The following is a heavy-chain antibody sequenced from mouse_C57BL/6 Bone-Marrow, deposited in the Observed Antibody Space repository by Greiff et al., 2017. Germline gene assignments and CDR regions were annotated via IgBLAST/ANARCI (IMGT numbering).Heavy chain of an antibody. CDR2: ISYRGST. J-gene: IGHJ1*03. V-gene: IGHV3-8*01. Sequence: EVKLQESGPGLAKPSQTLSLTCSVTGYSITSDYWNWIRNFPGNKLEYMGYISYRGSTYSNPSLKSRISITRDTSKNQYYLQLNSVPTEDTATYYGARDAAPGGQGYFDVWGTGTTVTVSS. CDR1: GYSITSDY. CDR3: ARDAAPGGQGYFDV.